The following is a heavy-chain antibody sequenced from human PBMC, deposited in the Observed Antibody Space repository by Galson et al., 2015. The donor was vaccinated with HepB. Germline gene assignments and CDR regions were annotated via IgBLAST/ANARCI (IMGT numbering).Heavy chain of an antibody. D-gene: IGHD5-12*01. Sequence: SLRLSCAASGFTFSSYAMSWVRQAPGKGLEWVSSISSSSSYIYYADSVKGRFTIPRDNAKNSLYLQMNSLRAEDTAVYYCARQSELDRVGIDYYYGMDVWGQGTTVTVSS. CDR3: ARQSELDRVGIDYYYGMDV. J-gene: IGHJ6*02. V-gene: IGHV3-21*01. CDR1: GFTFSSYA. CDR2: ISSSSSYI.